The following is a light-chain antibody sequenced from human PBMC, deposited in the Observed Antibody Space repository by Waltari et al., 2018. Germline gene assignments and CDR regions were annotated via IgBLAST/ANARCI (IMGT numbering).Light chain of an antibody. Sequence: QSVVTQPPSASGTPGQRVTISWSGSNSNIGSNYVYWYQQLPGKAPKLLIYRDNQRPSGVPERFSASKSGTPASLAISGLRSEDEAGYSCAAWDARLSGQLFGGGTNLAVL. CDR3: AAWDARLSGQL. J-gene: IGLJ2*01. CDR1: NSNIGSNY. V-gene: IGLV1-47*01. CDR2: RDN.